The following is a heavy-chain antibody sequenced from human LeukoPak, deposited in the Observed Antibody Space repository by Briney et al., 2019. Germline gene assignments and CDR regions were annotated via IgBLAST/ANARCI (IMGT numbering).Heavy chain of an antibody. CDR1: GGTFSSYA. CDR3: ASGYYGSGSYYFQH. D-gene: IGHD3-10*01. Sequence: ASVKVSCKASGGTFSSYAISWVRQAPGQGLEWMGRIIPILGIANYAQKFQGRVSITADKSTSTAYMELSSLRSEDTAVYYCASGYYGSGSYYFQHWGQGTLVTVSS. CDR2: IIPILGIA. V-gene: IGHV1-69*04. J-gene: IGHJ1*01.